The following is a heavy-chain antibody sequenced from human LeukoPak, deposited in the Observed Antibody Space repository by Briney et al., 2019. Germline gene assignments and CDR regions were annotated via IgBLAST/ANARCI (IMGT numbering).Heavy chain of an antibody. V-gene: IGHV1-69*01. Sequence: GASVKVSCKASGGAFSSYAISWVRQAPGQGLEWMGGIIPIFGTANYAQKFQGRVTITADESTSTAYMELSSLRSEDTAVYYCASGWYSDRLFDYWGQGTLVTVSS. CDR1: GGAFSSYA. CDR2: IIPIFGTA. D-gene: IGHD6-19*01. CDR3: ASGWYSDRLFDY. J-gene: IGHJ4*02.